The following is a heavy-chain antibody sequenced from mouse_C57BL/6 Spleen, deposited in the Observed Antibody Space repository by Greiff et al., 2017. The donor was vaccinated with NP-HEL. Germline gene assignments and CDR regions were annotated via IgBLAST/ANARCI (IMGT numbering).Heavy chain of an antibody. CDR1: GYTFTSYW. CDR3: ARRRYYGSSYNYFDY. J-gene: IGHJ2*01. CDR2: IDPSDSYT. D-gene: IGHD1-1*01. Sequence: QVQLQQPGAELVMPGASVKLSCKASGYTFTSYWMHWVKQRPGQGLEWIGEIDPSDSYTNYNQKFKGKSTLTVDKSSSTAYMQLSSLTSEDSAVYYGARRRYYGSSYNYFDYWGQGTTLTVSS. V-gene: IGHV1-69*01.